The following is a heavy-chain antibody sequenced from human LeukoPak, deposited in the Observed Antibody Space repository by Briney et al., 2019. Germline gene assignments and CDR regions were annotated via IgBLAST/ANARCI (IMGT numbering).Heavy chain of an antibody. J-gene: IGHJ4*02. Sequence: GGSLRLSCAASGFTFSNYGMNWVRQAPGKGLEWVSGISGSGGSTYSADSVKGRFIISRDNSKNMLYLQMNSLRAEDTALYYCVRDRKYRIVGTTQHYFDCWGQGTLVSVSS. CDR2: ISGSGGST. D-gene: IGHD1-26*01. V-gene: IGHV3-23*01. CDR3: VRDRKYRIVGTTQHYFDC. CDR1: GFTFSNYG.